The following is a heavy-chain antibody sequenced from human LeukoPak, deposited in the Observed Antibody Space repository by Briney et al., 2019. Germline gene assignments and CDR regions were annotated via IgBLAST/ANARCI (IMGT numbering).Heavy chain of an antibody. CDR3: ARFGSGNPYYLDN. CDR2: LFTPGST. V-gene: IGHV4-4*09. J-gene: IGHJ4*02. Sequence: SETLSLTCAVSGASISAYYWTWIRQPPGGGLEWIGHLFTPGSTDYNPSLTSRVTISVDSSKNQFSLTLRSVTAADTAVYFCARFGSGNPYYLDNWGQGTLVIVSS. CDR1: GASISAYY. D-gene: IGHD3-10*01.